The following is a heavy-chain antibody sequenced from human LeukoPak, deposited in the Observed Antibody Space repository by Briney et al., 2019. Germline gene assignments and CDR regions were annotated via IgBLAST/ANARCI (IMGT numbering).Heavy chain of an antibody. CDR2: IYSDGST. Sequence: PGGSLRLSCTASGFSVTSNYMNWDRQAPGKGLEWVSLIYSDGSTYYADSVKGRFTISRDKSNNMLYLQMNNLRAEDTAMYYCARDPPAVLLGTYGWGQGALVTVSS. D-gene: IGHD2/OR15-2a*01. CDR3: ARDPPAVLLGTYG. CDR1: GFSVTSNY. J-gene: IGHJ4*02. V-gene: IGHV3-66*01.